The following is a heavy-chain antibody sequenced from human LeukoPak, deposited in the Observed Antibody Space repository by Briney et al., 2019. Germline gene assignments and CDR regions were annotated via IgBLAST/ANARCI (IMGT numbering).Heavy chain of an antibody. Sequence: GESLKISCKGYGYSFTSYWIGWVRQMPGKGLEWMGIIYPGDSDTRYSSSFQGQFPISADNAISTAYLQWSSLKASDTAMYYCARQWSYYDSRGYYYWGQGALVTVAS. J-gene: IGHJ4*02. D-gene: IGHD3-22*01. CDR3: ARQWSYYDSRGYYY. V-gene: IGHV5-51*01. CDR1: GYSFTSYW. CDR2: IYPGDSDT.